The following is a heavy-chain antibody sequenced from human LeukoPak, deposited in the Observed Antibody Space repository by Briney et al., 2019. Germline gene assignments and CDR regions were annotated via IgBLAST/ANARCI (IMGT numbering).Heavy chain of an antibody. CDR3: SCYDGTGLRY. D-gene: IGHD3-22*01. J-gene: IGHJ4*02. V-gene: IGHV3-15*01. CDR2: IKRKTDGGTI. Sequence: PGGSLRLSCATSGFTFNNAWMSWVRQAPGKGLEWVGRIKRKTDGGTIDYAAPVKGRFSISRDDSKNTLYLQMNSLQIEDTAVYYSSCYDGTGLRYWGQGSLVTVSS. CDR1: GFTFNNAW.